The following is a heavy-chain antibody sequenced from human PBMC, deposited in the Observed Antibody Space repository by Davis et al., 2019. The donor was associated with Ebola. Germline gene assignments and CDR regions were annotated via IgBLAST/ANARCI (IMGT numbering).Heavy chain of an antibody. CDR1: GFTFSSYS. J-gene: IGHJ4*02. Sequence: GESLKISCAASGFTFSSYSMNWVRQAPGKGLEWVSYISSSSSTIYYADSVKGRFTISRDNAKNSLYLQMNILRAEATAVYYCARGGNWNRIGSGRDYWGQGTLVTVSS. CDR3: ARGGNWNRIGSGRDY. D-gene: IGHD1-1*01. V-gene: IGHV3-48*04. CDR2: ISSSSSTI.